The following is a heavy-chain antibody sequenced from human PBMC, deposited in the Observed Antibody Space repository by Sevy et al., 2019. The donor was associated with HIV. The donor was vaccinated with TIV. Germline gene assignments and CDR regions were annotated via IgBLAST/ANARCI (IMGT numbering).Heavy chain of an antibody. CDR1: GGSISSSSYY. V-gene: IGHV4-39*01. J-gene: IGHJ4*02. CDR3: ARHVQLAGVVDY. CDR2: IYYSGST. Sequence: SETLSLTCTVSGGSISSSSYYWGWIRQPPGKGLEWIGSIYYSGSTYYNPSLKSRVTISVDTSKNQFSLKLSSVTAADTAVYYCARHVQLAGVVDYWGQGTLVTVSS. D-gene: IGHD6-6*01.